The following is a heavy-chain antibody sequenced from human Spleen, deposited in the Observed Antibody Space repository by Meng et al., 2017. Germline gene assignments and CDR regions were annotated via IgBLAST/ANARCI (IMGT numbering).Heavy chain of an antibody. V-gene: IGHV4-34*01. CDR1: GGSFSGYY. CDR2: INHSGIT. Sequence: QVQLQQWGAGLLKPSETLSLTCAVYGGSFSGYYWNWIRQPPGKGLEWIGDINHSGITNYNPSLKSRVTISIDASKNQFSLKMNSVTAADTAVYYCARNYDYWGQGTLVTVSS. CDR3: ARNYDY. D-gene: IGHD5-24*01. J-gene: IGHJ4*02.